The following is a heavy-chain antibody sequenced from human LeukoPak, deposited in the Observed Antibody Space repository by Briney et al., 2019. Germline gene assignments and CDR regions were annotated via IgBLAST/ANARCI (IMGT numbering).Heavy chain of an antibody. CDR3: ARERTTIVSGTTIGAY. D-gene: IGHD2/OR15-2a*01. V-gene: IGHV3-7*01. J-gene: IGHJ4*02. CDR2: IKQDGSEK. CDR1: GFTFSSYW. Sequence: GGSLRLSCGASGFTFSSYWMSWVRQAPGKGLEWVANIKQDGSEKNYVDSVKGRFTISRDNAKNSLFLQMNSLTADDTAVYYCARERTTIVSGTTIGAYWGQGTLVTVSS.